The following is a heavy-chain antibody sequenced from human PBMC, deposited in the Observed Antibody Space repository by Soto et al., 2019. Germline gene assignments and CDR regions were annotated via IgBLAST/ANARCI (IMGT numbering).Heavy chain of an antibody. J-gene: IGHJ4*02. V-gene: IGHV4-59*01. CDR2: VYNSGRT. CDR3: ARYRRAEVAGYSPDQ. Sequence: SETLPLTCTVSGDSISSNYWTWIRQPPGKGLEWIGYVYNSGRTNYNPSLKSRVTISEDTSKSQFSLKVNSMTAADTPAYSFARYRRAEVAGYSPDQWGEGTYVTVS. CDR1: GDSISSNY. D-gene: IGHD2-15*01.